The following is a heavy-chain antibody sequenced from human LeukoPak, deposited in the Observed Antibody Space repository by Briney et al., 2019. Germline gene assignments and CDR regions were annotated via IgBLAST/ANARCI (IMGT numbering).Heavy chain of an antibody. CDR1: GGSISSYY. J-gene: IGHJ4*02. CDR2: IYYSGST. Sequence: PSETLSLTCTVSGGSISSYYWSWIRQPPGKGLEWIGYIYYSGSTNYNPSLKSRVTISVDTSKNQFSLKLRSVTAADTAVYYCASSCGGDCYDPGRIDDWGQGTLVTVSS. V-gene: IGHV4-59*01. D-gene: IGHD2-21*01. CDR3: ASSCGGDCYDPGRIDD.